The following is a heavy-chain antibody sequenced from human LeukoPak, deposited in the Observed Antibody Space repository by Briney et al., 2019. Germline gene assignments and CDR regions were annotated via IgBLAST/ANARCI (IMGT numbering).Heavy chain of an antibody. CDR1: GFTFDDYA. D-gene: IGHD3-3*01. V-gene: IGHV3-9*01. CDR2: ISWNSGSI. CDR3: AKGSSIFGVVIIADYFDY. J-gene: IGHJ4*02. Sequence: TGGSLRLSCAASGFTFDDYAMHWVRHAPGKGLEWVSGISWNSGSIGFADSVKGRFTISRDNAKNSLYLQMNSLRAEDTALYYCAKGSSIFGVVIIADYFDYWGQGTLVTVSS.